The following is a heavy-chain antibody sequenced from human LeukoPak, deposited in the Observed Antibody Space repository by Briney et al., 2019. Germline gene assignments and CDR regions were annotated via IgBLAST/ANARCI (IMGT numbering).Heavy chain of an antibody. V-gene: IGHV3-30*04. CDR1: GFTFSSYA. Sequence: GRSLRLSCAASGFTFSSYAMHWVRQAPGKGLEWVAVISYDGSNKYYADSVKGRFTISRDNSKNTLYLQMNSLRAEDTAVYYCARGSQYNILTGFIVGAMDDFDYWGQGTLVTVSS. D-gene: IGHD3-9*01. J-gene: IGHJ4*02. CDR3: ARGSQYNILTGFIVGAMDDFDY. CDR2: ISYDGSNK.